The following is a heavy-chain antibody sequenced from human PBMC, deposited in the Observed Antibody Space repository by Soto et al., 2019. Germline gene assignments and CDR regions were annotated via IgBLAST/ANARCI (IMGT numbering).Heavy chain of an antibody. CDR2: MNPGSGDT. J-gene: IGHJ4*02. CDR1: GYIFTNNG. CDR3: ARGGDDSSGYEYFDY. Sequence: ASVKVSCKASGYIFTNNGVSWVRQATGQGLEWMGWMNPGSGDTGYAQKFQGRVTMTTDISTGTAYMELRSLRSDDTAVYYCARGGDDSSGYEYFDYWGQGILVTVSS. D-gene: IGHD3-22*01. V-gene: IGHV1-8*01.